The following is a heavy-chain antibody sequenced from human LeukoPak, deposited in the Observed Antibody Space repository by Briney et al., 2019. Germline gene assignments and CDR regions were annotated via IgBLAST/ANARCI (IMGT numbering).Heavy chain of an antibody. V-gene: IGHV4-39*07. CDR1: GGSISSSSYY. CDR3: ARELGVVPAAIVNWFDP. D-gene: IGHD2-2*01. Sequence: PETLSLTCTVSGGSISSSSYYWGWIRQPPGKGLEWIGSIYYSGSTYYNPSLKSRITISVDTSKNQFSLKLSSVTAADTAVYYCARELGVVPAAIVNWFDPWGQGTLVTVSS. J-gene: IGHJ5*02. CDR2: IYYSGST.